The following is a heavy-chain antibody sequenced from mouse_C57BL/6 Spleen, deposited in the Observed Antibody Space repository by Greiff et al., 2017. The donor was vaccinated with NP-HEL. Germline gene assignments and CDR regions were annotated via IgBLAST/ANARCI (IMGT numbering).Heavy chain of an antibody. D-gene: IGHD2-1*01. CDR1: GFTFSSYG. V-gene: IGHV5-6*02. CDR3: ARHEDYGNYRAMDY. J-gene: IGHJ4*01. Sequence: EVKVEESGGDLVKLGGSLKLSCAASGFTFSSYGMSWVRQTPDKRLEWVATISSGGRYTYYPDSVKGRFTISRYNAKNTLYLQMSSLKSEDTAMYYCARHEDYGNYRAMDYWGQGTSVTVSS. CDR2: ISSGGRYT.